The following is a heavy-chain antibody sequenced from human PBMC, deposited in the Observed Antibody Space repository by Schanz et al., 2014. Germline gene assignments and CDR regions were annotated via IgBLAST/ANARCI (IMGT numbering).Heavy chain of an antibody. V-gene: IGHV3-66*01. J-gene: IGHJ4*02. CDR3: ARGGRDGIRASNYFDS. CDR2: IYSGGST. Sequence: GGSLRLSFAASGFIVSDNYMHWVRQAPGKGLEWVSVIYSGGSTYYADSVKGRFSVSGDNSKNTLYFQLNSLRAEDTAVYYCARGGRDGIRASNYFDSWGQGTLVVVSS. D-gene: IGHD3-10*01. CDR1: GFIVSDNY.